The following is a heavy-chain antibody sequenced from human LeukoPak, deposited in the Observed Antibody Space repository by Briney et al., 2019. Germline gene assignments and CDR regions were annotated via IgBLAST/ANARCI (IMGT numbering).Heavy chain of an antibody. CDR2: ISGSGGST. CDR3: TKGTIWLPFDY. CDR1: GFTFSNYA. V-gene: IGHV3-23*01. D-gene: IGHD5-18*01. Sequence: PGGSLRLSCAASGFTFSNYAMSWARQAPGKGLEWVSAISGSGGSTYYADSVKGRFTISRDNSKNTLYLQMNSLRAEDMAVYYCTKGTIWLPFDYWGQGTLVTVSS. J-gene: IGHJ4*02.